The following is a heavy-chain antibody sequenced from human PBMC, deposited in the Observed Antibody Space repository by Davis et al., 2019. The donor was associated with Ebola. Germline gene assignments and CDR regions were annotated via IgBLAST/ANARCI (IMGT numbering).Heavy chain of an antibody. V-gene: IGHV3-11*04. CDR2: ISSSGTII. J-gene: IGHJ4*02. D-gene: IGHD4-23*01. CDR3: AKDWVSAVSGNLEFDN. Sequence: GGSLRLSCAASGFTFGDYFMSWIRQAPGKGLEWVSYISSSGTIIFYADSVKGRFTISRDHAKNSLYLQMHSLGVEDTGVYYCAKDWVSAVSGNLEFDNWGEGTLVTVSS. CDR1: GFTFGDYF.